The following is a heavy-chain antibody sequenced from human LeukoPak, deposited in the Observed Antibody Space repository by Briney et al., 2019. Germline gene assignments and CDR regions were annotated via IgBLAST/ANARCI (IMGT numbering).Heavy chain of an antibody. Sequence: GASVKVSCKASGYTFTGYYMHWVRQAPGQGLEWMGWINPNSGGTNYAQKFQGKVTMTRDTSISTAYMELSRLRSDDTAVYYCARDPSKDNSYWINYYYYSMDVWGKGTTVTVSS. CDR3: ARDPSKDNSYWINYYYYSMDV. V-gene: IGHV1-2*02. CDR1: GYTFTGYY. CDR2: INPNSGGT. J-gene: IGHJ6*03. D-gene: IGHD1-26*01.